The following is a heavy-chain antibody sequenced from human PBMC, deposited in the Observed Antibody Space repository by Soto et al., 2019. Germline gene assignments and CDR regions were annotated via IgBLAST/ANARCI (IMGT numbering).Heavy chain of an antibody. CDR2: ISGSGGST. Sequence: EVQLLESGGGLVQPGGSLRLSCAASGFTFSSYAMSWVRQAPGKGLEWVSAISGSGGSTYYADSVKGRFTISRDNSKNTLYLQMNSLRAEDTAVYYYATSYCSSSSCFYYFDYWGQGTLVSVSS. J-gene: IGHJ4*02. V-gene: IGHV3-23*01. CDR3: ATSYCSSSSCFYYFDY. CDR1: GFTFSSYA. D-gene: IGHD2-2*01.